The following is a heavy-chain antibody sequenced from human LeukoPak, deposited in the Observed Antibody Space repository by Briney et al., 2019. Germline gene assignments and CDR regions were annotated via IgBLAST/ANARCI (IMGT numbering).Heavy chain of an antibody. D-gene: IGHD3-3*01. CDR3: ASSGAYYDFWSGYSFDY. J-gene: IGHJ4*02. CDR1: GYTLTELS. CDR2: FDPEDGET. V-gene: IGHV1-24*01. Sequence: ASVKVSCKVSGYTLTELSMHWVRQAPGKGLEWMGGFDPEDGETIYAQKFQGRVTITTDESTSTAYMELSSLRSEDTAVYYCASSGAYYDFWSGYSFDYWGQGTLVTVSS.